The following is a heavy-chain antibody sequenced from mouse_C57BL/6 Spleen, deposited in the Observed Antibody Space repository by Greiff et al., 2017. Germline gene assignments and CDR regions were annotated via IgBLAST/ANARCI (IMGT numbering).Heavy chain of an antibody. Sequence: QVQLQQPGAELVRPGSSVKLSCKASGYTFTSYWMDWVKQRPGQGLEWIGNIYPSDSETHYNQKFKDKATLTVDKSSSTAYMQLSSLTSEDSAVYYCAREGYDGAHFDYWGQGTPLTVSS. CDR1: GYTFTSYW. CDR3: AREGYDGAHFDY. V-gene: IGHV1-61*01. J-gene: IGHJ2*01. CDR2: IYPSDSET. D-gene: IGHD2-2*01.